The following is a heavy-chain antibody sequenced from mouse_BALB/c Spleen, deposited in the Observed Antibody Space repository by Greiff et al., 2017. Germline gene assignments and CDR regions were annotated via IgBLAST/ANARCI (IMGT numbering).Heavy chain of an antibody. CDR2: IRNKANGYTT. CDR1: GFTFTDYY. V-gene: IGHV7-3*02. J-gene: IGHJ4*01. Sequence: EVKVVESGGGLVQPGGSLRLSCATSGFTFTDYYMSWVRQPPGKALEWLGFIRNKANGYTTEYSASVKGRFTISRDNSQSILYLQMNTLRAEDSATYYCASLYYAMDYWGQGTSVTVSS. CDR3: ASLYYAMDY.